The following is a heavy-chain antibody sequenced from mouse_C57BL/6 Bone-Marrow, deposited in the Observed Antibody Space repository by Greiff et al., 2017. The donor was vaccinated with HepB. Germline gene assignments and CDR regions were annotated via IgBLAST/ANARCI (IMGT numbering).Heavy chain of an antibody. CDR2: IDPENGDT. V-gene: IGHV14-4*01. CDR1: GFNIKDDY. CDR3: TPHPPYDYGSSYGAMDY. J-gene: IGHJ4*01. D-gene: IGHD1-1*01. Sequence: VQLQQSGAELVRPGASVKLSCTASGFNIKDDYMHWVKQRPEQGLEWIGWIDPENGDTEYASKFQGKATITADTSSNTAYLQLSSLTSEDTAVYYCTPHPPYDYGSSYGAMDYWGQGTSVTVSS.